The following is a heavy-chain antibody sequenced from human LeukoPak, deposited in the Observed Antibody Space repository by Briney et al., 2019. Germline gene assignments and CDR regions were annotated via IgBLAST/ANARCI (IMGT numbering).Heavy chain of an antibody. Sequence: PSQTLSLTCAVSGGSISSGGYSWSWIRQPPGKGLEWIGYIYHSGSTYYNPSLKSRVTISVDRSKNQFSLKLSSGTAADTAVYYCARLSSSWYLYFDDWGRGTLVSVSS. CDR3: ARLSSSWYLYFDD. V-gene: IGHV4-30-2*01. J-gene: IGHJ4*02. CDR1: GGSISSGGYS. CDR2: IYHSGST. D-gene: IGHD6-13*01.